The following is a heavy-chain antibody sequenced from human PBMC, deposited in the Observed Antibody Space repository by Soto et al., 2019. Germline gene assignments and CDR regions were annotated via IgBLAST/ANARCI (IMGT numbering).Heavy chain of an antibody. CDR3: ARSAAMGGFYYYYGMDV. CDR1: GGSFSGYY. Sequence: QVQLQQWGAALLKPSETLSLTCAVYGGSFSGYYWSWIRQPPGKGLEWIGEINHSGSTNYNPSLKSRVTISVDTSKNQFSLKLSSVTAADTAVYYCARSAAMGGFYYYYGMDVWGQGTTVTVSS. J-gene: IGHJ6*02. D-gene: IGHD2-2*01. CDR2: INHSGST. V-gene: IGHV4-34*01.